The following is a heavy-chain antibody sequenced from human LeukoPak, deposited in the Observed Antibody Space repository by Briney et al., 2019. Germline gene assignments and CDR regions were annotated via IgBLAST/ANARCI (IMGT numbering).Heavy chain of an antibody. V-gene: IGHV4-38-2*02. CDR2: IYHSGST. Sequence: SETLSLTCGVPGYSISSGYYWGWIRQPPGKGPEWIGSIYHSGSTYYNASLKSRVTISVDTSKNQFSLELSSVTAADTAVYYCARDRDSNGWTVAFDFWGQGTMVTVSS. D-gene: IGHD6-19*01. J-gene: IGHJ3*01. CDR3: ARDRDSNGWTVAFDF. CDR1: GYSISSGYY.